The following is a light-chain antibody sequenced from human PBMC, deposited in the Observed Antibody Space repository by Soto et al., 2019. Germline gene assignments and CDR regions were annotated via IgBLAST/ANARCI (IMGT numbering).Light chain of an antibody. Sequence: DIVLTQSPGTLSLSPWERATLSCRASQSINNWLAWYQQKPGQAPRLLLYDGANRATSIPARFSGGGSGTDSTLPISSIEPQDFAVYYCQQRSNWHPITFGQGTRLEIK. CDR3: QQRSNWHPIT. CDR2: DGA. CDR1: QSINNW. J-gene: IGKJ5*01. V-gene: IGKV3D-11*02.